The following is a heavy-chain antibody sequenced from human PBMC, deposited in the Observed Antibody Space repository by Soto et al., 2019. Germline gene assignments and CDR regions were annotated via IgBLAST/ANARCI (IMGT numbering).Heavy chain of an antibody. V-gene: IGHV3-23*01. J-gene: IGHJ4*02. D-gene: IGHD3-16*01. CDR3: IKEARGHSYACI. Sequence: QTGGSLRLSCAASGFAFSEYAMNWVRQAPGKGLEWVSVISGTGRSTYYADSVKGRFTISRDNSKNALYLEMKSLRAGDTAVYYCIKEARGHSYACIWGQGTPVTVSS. CDR2: ISGTGRST. CDR1: GFAFSEYA.